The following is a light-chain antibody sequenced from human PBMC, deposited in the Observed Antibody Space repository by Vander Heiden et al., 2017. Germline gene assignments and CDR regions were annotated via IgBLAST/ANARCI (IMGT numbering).Light chain of an antibody. CDR2: AAS. CDR1: QSISSY. V-gene: IGKV1-39*01. J-gene: IGKJ4*01. CDR3: QQSYSTPPLT. Sequence: DIQMTQSPFSLSASVGDRITITCRPSQSISSYLNWYQQKPAKAPKLLIYAASSLQSGVPSRFSGSRSGTDFTLTISSLQPEDFATFYCQQSYSTPPLTFGQGTKVEIK.